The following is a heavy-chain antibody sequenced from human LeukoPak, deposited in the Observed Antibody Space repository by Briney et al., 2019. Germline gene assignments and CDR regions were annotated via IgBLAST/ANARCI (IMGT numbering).Heavy chain of an antibody. CDR3: GRHGNNNCYYYYLDY. CDR2: ISTSGGT. D-gene: IGHD3-22*01. Sequence: PSETLSLTCTVSGGSISSYYWSWIRQPPGKGLEWFGYISTSGGTNYNPSLNSHITISVDTSKTQYSLKVTSVTAADTAVYYCGRHGNNNCYYYYLDYWGQGTLVTVSS. CDR1: GGSISSYY. V-gene: IGHV4-4*09. J-gene: IGHJ4*02.